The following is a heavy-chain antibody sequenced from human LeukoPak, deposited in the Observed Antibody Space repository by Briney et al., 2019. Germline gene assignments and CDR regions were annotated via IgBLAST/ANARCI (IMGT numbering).Heavy chain of an antibody. Sequence: SETLSLTCAVSGGSIRNSSFYWGWIRQPPGKGLEWIASIYNSGTTYYNPSLKSRITIFVDTSKNQVSLKLRSVTAADTAVYYCATFRFLGTWGQGTMVTVSP. CDR2: IYNSGTT. D-gene: IGHD3-3*01. V-gene: IGHV4-39*01. CDR3: ATFRFLGT. CDR1: GGSIRNSSFY. J-gene: IGHJ3*01.